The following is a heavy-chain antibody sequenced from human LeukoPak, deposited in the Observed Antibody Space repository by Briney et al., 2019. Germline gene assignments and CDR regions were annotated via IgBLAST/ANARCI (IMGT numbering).Heavy chain of an antibody. V-gene: IGHV4-34*01. CDR2: INHSGST. J-gene: IGHJ6*02. Sequence: PSETLSLTCTVSRGSIRADYWSWIRQPPGKGLEWIGEINHSGSTNYNPSLKSRVTISVDTSKNQFSLKLSSVTAADTAVYYCAVRVVPAAMRTYYYYGMDVWGQGTTVTVSS. CDR3: AVRVVPAAMRTYYYYGMDV. D-gene: IGHD2-2*01. CDR1: RGSIRADY.